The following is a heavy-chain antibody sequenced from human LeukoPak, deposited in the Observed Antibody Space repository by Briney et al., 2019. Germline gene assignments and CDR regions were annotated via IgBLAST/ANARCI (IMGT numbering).Heavy chain of an antibody. V-gene: IGHV3-53*01. D-gene: IGHD1-26*01. CDR1: GFTVNTNY. CDR2: MHSVGTT. J-gene: IGHJ6*04. CDR3: ARDGSSGRGYYYYYGMDV. Sequence: GGSLRLSCAASGFTVNTNYMSWVRQAPGKGLEWVSIMHSVGTTYYADSVKGRFTFSRDNSKNTLYLQMNNLRAEDTAVYYCARDGSSGRGYYYYYGMDVWGEGTTVTVSS.